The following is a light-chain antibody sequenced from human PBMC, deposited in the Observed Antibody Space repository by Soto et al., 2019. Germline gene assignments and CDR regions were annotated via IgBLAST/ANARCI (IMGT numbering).Light chain of an antibody. CDR3: QQYGVTPPNT. J-gene: IGKJ4*01. CDR1: QSVSSN. Sequence: EIVMTQSPATLSVSPGERATLSCRASQSVSSNLVWYQQNPGQAPKLLIYGASTRATGIPARFSGSGSGTEFTLTISSLQSEDFAVYYCQQYGVTPPNTFGGGTKVEV. CDR2: GAS. V-gene: IGKV3-15*01.